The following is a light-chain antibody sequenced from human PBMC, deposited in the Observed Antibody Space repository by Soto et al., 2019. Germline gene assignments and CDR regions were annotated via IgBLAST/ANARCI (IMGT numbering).Light chain of an antibody. J-gene: IGKJ5*01. Sequence: EIVLTQSPGSLSLSPGERATLSCRASQSVSSGYVAWYQQKPGQSPRLLMYGAGNRATGIPDRFSGSGSGTDFTLTITRLEPEDFAVFYCQQYGTSEIIFGQGTRLE. CDR2: GAG. CDR3: QQYGTSEII. CDR1: QSVSSGY. V-gene: IGKV3-20*01.